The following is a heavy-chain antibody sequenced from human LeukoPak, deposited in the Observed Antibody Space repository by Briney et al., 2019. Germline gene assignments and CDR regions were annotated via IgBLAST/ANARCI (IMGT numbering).Heavy chain of an antibody. J-gene: IGHJ5*02. CDR2: INPNSGGT. CDR3: ARDRIVXAXXXXXFDP. CDR1: GYTFTGYY. Sequence: ASVKVSCKASGYTFTGYYMHWVRQAPGQGLEWMGWINPNSGGTNYAQKLQGRVTMTTDTSTNTAYMELRSLRSDDTAVYYCARDRIVXAXXXXXFDPXGXGXLVTVS. D-gene: IGHD1-26*01. V-gene: IGHV1-2*02.